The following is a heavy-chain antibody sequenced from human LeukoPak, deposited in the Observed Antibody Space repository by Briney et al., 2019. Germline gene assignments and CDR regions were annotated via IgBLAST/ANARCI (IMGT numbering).Heavy chain of an antibody. D-gene: IGHD2-2*01. V-gene: IGHV1-69*13. Sequence: ASVKVSSKASGGTFSIYAISWVRQAPGQGLEWMGGIIPILGTANYAQKFQGRVTITADESTSTAYMELSSLRSEDTAVYYCARGFVVVPAAPRDYYYHMDVWGKGTTVTVSS. CDR3: ARGFVVVPAAPRDYYYHMDV. CDR1: GGTFSIYA. CDR2: IIPILGTA. J-gene: IGHJ6*03.